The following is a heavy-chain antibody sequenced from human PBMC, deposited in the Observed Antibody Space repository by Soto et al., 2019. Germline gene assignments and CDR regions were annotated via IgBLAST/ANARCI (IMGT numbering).Heavy chain of an antibody. CDR2: INPSGGST. CDR3: ARDRYSSPTPYYFDY. J-gene: IGHJ4*02. D-gene: IGHD6-13*01. CDR1: GYTFTSYY. V-gene: IGHV1-46*03. Sequence: ASVKVSCKASGYTFTSYYMHWVRQAPGQGLEWMGIINPSGGSTSYAQKFQGRVTMTRDTSTSTVYMELSSLRSEDTAVYYCARDRYSSPTPYYFDYWGQGTLVTVSS.